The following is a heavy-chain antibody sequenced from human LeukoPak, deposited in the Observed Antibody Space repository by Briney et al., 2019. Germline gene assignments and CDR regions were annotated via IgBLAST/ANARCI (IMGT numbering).Heavy chain of an antibody. CDR3: AKDLFTDYDFWSGYFYYYYYYGMDV. CDR2: ISGSGGST. J-gene: IGHJ6*02. D-gene: IGHD3-3*01. CDR1: GFTFSSYR. V-gene: IGHV3-23*01. Sequence: PGGSLRLSCAASGFTFSSYRLSWVRQAPGKGLEWVSAISGSGGSTYYADSVKGRFTISRENSKNTLYLQMNSLRAEDTAVYYCAKDLFTDYDFWSGYFYYYYYYGMDVWGQGTTVTVSS.